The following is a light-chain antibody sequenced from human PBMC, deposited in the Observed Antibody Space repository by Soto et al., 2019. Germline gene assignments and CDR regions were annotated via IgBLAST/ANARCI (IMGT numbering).Light chain of an antibody. CDR2: DTS. V-gene: IGKV3D-15*03. Sequence: EIVMRQSPATLSGSPGERATSSCRSSQSLWGGLACYQQKPGQAPRLLIYDTSIMASGIPARFSGSGSGPEFTLSGGVLQADDIAGYYCKQYNIRPPVTFGQGTRLELE. J-gene: IGKJ5*01. CDR3: KQYNIRPPVT. CDR1: QSLWGG.